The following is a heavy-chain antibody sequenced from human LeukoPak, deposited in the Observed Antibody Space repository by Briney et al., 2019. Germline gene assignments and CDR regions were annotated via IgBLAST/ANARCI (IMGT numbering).Heavy chain of an antibody. J-gene: IGHJ3*02. CDR1: GFTFSTYT. Sequence: GGSLRLSCAASGFTFSTYTMNWVRQAPGKGLEWVSSITSSSSYIYYADSVKGRFTISRDNSKNTLYLQMNNMRTEDTAVYYCAREALEWSPPDIWGQGTTVTVSS. V-gene: IGHV3-21*01. D-gene: IGHD3-3*01. CDR2: ITSSSSYI. CDR3: AREALEWSPPDI.